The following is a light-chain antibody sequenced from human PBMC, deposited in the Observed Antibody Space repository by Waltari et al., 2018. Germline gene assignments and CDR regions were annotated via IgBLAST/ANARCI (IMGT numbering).Light chain of an antibody. J-gene: IGKJ2*01. CDR3: QQYNNWPPRGT. CDR1: QSVSSN. CDR2: GAS. Sequence: EIVMTQSPATLSVSPGERATLSCRARQSVSSNLAWYQQKPGQAPRLLSYGASTRATGIPARFSGSGAGTEFTLTISSMQSEDFAVYYCQQYNNWPPRGTFGQGTKLEIK. V-gene: IGKV3-15*01.